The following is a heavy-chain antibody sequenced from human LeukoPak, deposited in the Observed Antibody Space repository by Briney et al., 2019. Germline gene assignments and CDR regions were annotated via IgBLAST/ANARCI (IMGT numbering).Heavy chain of an antibody. Sequence: SETLSLTCTVSGGSISSNNYYWGWIRQPPGKGLEWIGIIYYSGTTYYNPSLKSRVTISVDTSKNQFSLKLSSVTAADTAVYYRARSGSYLATGPIYYFDYWGQGTLVTVSS. CDR2: IYYSGTT. V-gene: IGHV4-39*01. CDR3: ARSGSYLATGPIYYFDY. J-gene: IGHJ4*02. CDR1: GGSISSNNYY. D-gene: IGHD1-26*01.